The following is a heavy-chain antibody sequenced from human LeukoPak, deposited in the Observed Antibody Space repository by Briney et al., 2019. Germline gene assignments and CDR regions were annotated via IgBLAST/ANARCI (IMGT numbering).Heavy chain of an antibody. V-gene: IGHV1-46*01. J-gene: IGHJ4*02. CDR2: INPSGGST. Sequence: ASVKVSCKASGYTFTSYYMHWVRQAPGQGLEWMGIINPSGGSTSYAQKFQGRVTMTRDTSTSTVYMELSRLRSDDTAVYYCAREVTYYYDSSGYYSDYWGQGTLVTVSS. CDR1: GYTFTSYY. CDR3: AREVTYYYDSSGYYSDY. D-gene: IGHD3-22*01.